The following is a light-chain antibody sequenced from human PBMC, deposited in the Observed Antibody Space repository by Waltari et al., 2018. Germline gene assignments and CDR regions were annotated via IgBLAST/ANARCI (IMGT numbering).Light chain of an antibody. CDR3: SSYAGSNNFV. Sequence: SGLTQAPSASGSPGQSVTISCTGTSSDVGAYNYVSWYQQHPGKGPKVIIYEVNKRPSGVPDRFSGSKSGNMASLTVSGLQAEDEADYYCSSYAGSNNFVFGSGTTVTVL. CDR2: EVN. J-gene: IGLJ1*01. CDR1: SSDVGAYNY. V-gene: IGLV2-8*01.